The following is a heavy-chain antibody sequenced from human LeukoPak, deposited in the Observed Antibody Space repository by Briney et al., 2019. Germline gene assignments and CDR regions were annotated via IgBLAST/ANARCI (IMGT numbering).Heavy chain of an antibody. CDR1: GGSISSSNW. J-gene: IGHJ5*02. D-gene: IGHD2-2*01. CDR2: IYHSGST. Sequence: SETLSLTCAVSGGSISSSNWWSWVRQPPGKGLEWIGEIYHSGSTNYNPSLKSRVTISVDKSKNQFSLKLSSVTAADTAVYYCARVPFEVVPAAKLDPWGQGTLVTVSS. V-gene: IGHV4-4*02. CDR3: ARVPFEVVPAAKLDP.